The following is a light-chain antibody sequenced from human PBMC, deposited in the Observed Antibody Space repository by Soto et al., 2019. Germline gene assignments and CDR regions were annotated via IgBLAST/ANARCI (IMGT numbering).Light chain of an antibody. Sequence: QSALTQPASVSGSPGQSITIACTGTSSDVGNSNLVSWYQHHPDKPPKLVIYEATKRPSGVSSRFSGSKSGNTASLTISGLQAEDEADYYCCSYSTTTSMIFGGGTKRTVL. CDR3: CSYSTTTSMI. V-gene: IGLV2-23*01. J-gene: IGLJ2*01. CDR1: SSDVGNSNL. CDR2: EAT.